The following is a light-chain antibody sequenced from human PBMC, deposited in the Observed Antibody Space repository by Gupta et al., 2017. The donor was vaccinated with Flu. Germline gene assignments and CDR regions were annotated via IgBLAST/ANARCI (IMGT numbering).Light chain of an antibody. CDR3: QVSDSGSDHVV. J-gene: IGLJ2*01. CDR1: KIGSKS. Sequence: SYVLTQPPSVSVAPGQTARITCGGNKIGSKSVHWYQQKPGQAPVLVVYDDTDRPSGIPERFSGSNSGTTATLTISRVEAGDEADYYCQVSDSGSDHVVFGGGIKVTVL. CDR2: DDT. V-gene: IGLV3-21*02.